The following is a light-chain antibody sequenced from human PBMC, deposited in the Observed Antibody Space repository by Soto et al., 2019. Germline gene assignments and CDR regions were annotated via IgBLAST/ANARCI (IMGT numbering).Light chain of an antibody. J-gene: IGLJ1*01. CDR3: CSYAGNYTYV. CDR2: DVS. V-gene: IGLV2-11*01. CDR1: SSDVGGYIY. Sequence: QSALTQPRSVSGSPGQSVTISCTGTSSDVGGYIYVSWYQQHPGKAPKLMMFDVSKRPSGVPDRFSGSKSDNTASLTISGLQTEGEADYFCCSYAGNYTYVFGTGTKVTVL.